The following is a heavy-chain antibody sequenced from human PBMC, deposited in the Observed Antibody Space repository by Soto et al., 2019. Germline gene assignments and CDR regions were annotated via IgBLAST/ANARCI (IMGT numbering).Heavy chain of an antibody. Sequence: QVQLQESGPGLVKPSETLSLTCTVSGGSISSYYWSWLRQPPGKGLEWIGYIFYSGSTNYNPSLKRRVPLSVDTSKNQSSLKLSSVTAAETAVYYCARLYGLDAFDFWGQGTMVTVSS. CDR2: IFYSGST. J-gene: IGHJ3*01. CDR3: ARLYGLDAFDF. D-gene: IGHD3-16*02. V-gene: IGHV4-59*12. CDR1: GGSISSYY.